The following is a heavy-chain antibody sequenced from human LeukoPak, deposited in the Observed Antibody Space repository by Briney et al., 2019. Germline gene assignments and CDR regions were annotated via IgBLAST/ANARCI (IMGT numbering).Heavy chain of an antibody. J-gene: IGHJ4*02. CDR3: AREDSSGYYPARPFDY. Sequence: SVKVSCKASGGAFSSYAMSWVRQAPGQGLEWMGRIIPILGIANYAQKFQGRVTITADNSTSTAYMELSSLRSEDTAVYYCAREDSSGYYPARPFDYWGQGTLVTVSS. CDR1: GGAFSSYA. V-gene: IGHV1-69*04. D-gene: IGHD3-22*01. CDR2: IIPILGIA.